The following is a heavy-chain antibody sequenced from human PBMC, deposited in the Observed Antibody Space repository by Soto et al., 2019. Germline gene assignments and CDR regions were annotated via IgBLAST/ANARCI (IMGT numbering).Heavy chain of an antibody. D-gene: IGHD6-13*01. CDR2: IKSKTDGGTT. Sequence: PGGSLRLSCAASGFTFSNAWMNWVRQAPGKGLEWVGRIKSKTDGGTTDYAAPVKGRFTISRDDSKNTLYLQMNSLKTEDTAVYFCTTYLIGYSSSWYYYYGMDVWGQGTTVTSP. CDR3: TTYLIGYSSSWYYYYGMDV. CDR1: GFTFSNAW. J-gene: IGHJ6*02. V-gene: IGHV3-15*07.